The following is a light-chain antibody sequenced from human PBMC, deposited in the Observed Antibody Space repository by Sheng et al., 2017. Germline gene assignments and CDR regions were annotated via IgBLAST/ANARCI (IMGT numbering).Light chain of an antibody. J-gene: IGKJ1*01. CDR3: QQYNDWPRT. CDR1: QNINNN. CDR2: GAS. Sequence: EIVMTQSPATLSVSPGERATLSCRASQNINNNLAWYQQRPGQPPSLLVYGASTRATGIPARFSGSGSETEFTLSISSLQSGDVAVYYCQQYNDWPRTFGQGTKVEIK. V-gene: IGKV3-15*01.